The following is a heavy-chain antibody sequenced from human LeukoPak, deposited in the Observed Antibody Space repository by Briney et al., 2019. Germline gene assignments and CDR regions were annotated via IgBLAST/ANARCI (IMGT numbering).Heavy chain of an antibody. CDR3: AKDKGHRGQLAYFDY. J-gene: IGHJ4*02. Sequence: GGSLRLSCAASGFIFADYAMHWVRQAPGKGLEWVSGISWNSGDIGYADSVKGRFTISRDNAKNSLYLQMNSLRAEDMALYYCAKDKGHRGQLAYFDYWGQGTLVTVSS. V-gene: IGHV3-9*03. CDR2: ISWNSGDI. D-gene: IGHD6-6*01. CDR1: GFIFADYA.